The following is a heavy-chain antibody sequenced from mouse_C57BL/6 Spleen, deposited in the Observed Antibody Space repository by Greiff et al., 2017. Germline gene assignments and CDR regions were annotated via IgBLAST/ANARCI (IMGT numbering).Heavy chain of an antibody. V-gene: IGHV1-50*01. CDR2: IDPSDSYT. D-gene: IGHD2-5*01. CDR3: ARNSNSFAY. CDR1: GYTFTSYW. Sequence: QVQLKQPGAELVKPGASVSLSCTASGYTFTSYWMQWVKQRPGQGLEWIGEIDPSDSYTNYNQQFKSKATLTVDTSSSTAYMQLSSLTSEDSAVYYGARNSNSFAYWGQGTLVTVSA. J-gene: IGHJ3*01.